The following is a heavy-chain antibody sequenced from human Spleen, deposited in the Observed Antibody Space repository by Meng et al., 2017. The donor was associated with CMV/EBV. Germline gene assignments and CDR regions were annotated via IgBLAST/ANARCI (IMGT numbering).Heavy chain of an antibody. CDR2: IKQDGSEK. D-gene: IGHD2-2*02. V-gene: IGHV3-7*01. Sequence: GGSLRLSGAASGFTFSSYWMSWVRQAPGKGLEWVANIKQDGSEKYYVDSVKGRFTISRDNAKNSLYLQMNSLRAEDTAVYYCARDRSGYCSSTSCYTVDYWGQGTLVTVSS. J-gene: IGHJ4*02. CDR1: GFTFSSYW. CDR3: ARDRSGYCSSTSCYTVDY.